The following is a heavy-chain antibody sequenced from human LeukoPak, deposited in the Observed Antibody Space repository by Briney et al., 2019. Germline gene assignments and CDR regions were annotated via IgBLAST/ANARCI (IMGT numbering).Heavy chain of an antibody. J-gene: IGHJ4*01. CDR3: TRGHSSGWYYFDY. CDR2: ISGSGGST. D-gene: IGHD6-19*01. V-gene: IGHV3-23*01. CDR1: GFTLSSYG. Sequence: GGSLRLSCAASGFTLSSYGMHWVRQAPGKGLEWVSSISGSGGSTHYVDSVKGRFIISRDNSKNTLYLQMNSLRVEDTAVYYCTRGHSSGWYYFDYWGHGTLVTVSS.